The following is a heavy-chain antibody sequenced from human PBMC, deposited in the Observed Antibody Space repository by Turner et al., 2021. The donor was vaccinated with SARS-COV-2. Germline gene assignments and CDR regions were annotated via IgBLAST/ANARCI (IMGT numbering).Heavy chain of an antibody. V-gene: IGHV4-59*01. J-gene: IGHJ5*02. CDR1: GASINSYY. CDR3: ARELTNNWFDP. CDR2: IYYRGST. D-gene: IGHD3-10*01. Sequence: QILLQASGPGLVKPSETLSLPCTVSGASINSYYWAWIRQPPGKRLEWIGYIYYRGSTNYNPSLKSRVTISVDTSKNQFSLKLTSVTAADTAVYFCARELTNNWFDPWGQGTLVTVSS.